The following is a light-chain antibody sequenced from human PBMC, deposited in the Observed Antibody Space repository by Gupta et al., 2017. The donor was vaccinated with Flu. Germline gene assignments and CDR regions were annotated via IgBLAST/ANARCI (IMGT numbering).Light chain of an antibody. CDR2: LNSDGSY. CDR3: QTWGADFWV. J-gene: IGLJ3*02. Sequence: LGASVKLTCSLSNEHSDYAIAWLQQLPGKGPRYLMKLNSDGSYTSGDGIPGRFTGSSSGAERYLTISGLQSEDEGDYFCQTWGADFWVFGGGTKLTAL. CDR1: NEHSDYA. V-gene: IGLV4-69*01.